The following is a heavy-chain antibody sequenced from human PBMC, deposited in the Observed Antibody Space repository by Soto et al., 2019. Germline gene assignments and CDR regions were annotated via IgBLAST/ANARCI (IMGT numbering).Heavy chain of an antibody. J-gene: IGHJ4*02. CDR2: IRNQSYRETT. CDR3: TTAGSPSIAYFFDN. V-gene: IGHV3-49*04. D-gene: IGHD3-10*01. CDR1: GLTFSNYP. Sequence: EVQLVESGGGLVQPGRSLRLSCTASGLTFSNYPISWVRQAPGEGLEWVGLIRNQSYRETTEYAASMRGRFTISRDDSNGVAYLQMSSLRTDDSAVYYCTTAGSPSIAYFFDNWGQGTLVTVSS.